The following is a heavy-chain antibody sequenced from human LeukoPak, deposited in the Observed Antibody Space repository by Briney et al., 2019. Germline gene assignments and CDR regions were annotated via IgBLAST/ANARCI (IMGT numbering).Heavy chain of an antibody. V-gene: IGHV1-2*02. J-gene: IGHJ3*01. CDR2: INPKTGDT. D-gene: IGHD7-27*01. CDR1: GYTFTDWY. Sequence: GASVKVSCKASGYTFTDWYLHWVRRAPGQGLEWMGWINPKTGDTRYTQKFQGSVAMTKDTSISTAYLEVNRLTSDDTAIYYCAKEAGDNAFDPWGQGTMVTISS. CDR3: AKEAGDNAFDP.